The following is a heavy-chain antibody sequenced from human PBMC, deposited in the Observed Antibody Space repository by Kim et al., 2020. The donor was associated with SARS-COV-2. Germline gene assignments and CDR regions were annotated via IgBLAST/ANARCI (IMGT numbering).Heavy chain of an antibody. CDR2: ISATDIV. Sequence: GGSLRLSCAASGFGFSTYEMNWVRQAPGKGLEWISHISATDIVYYADSVKGRFTISRDNARNSLFLQMNSLRAEDTALYYCTRGGGFYNQADVWGQGT. CDR1: GFGFSTYE. J-gene: IGHJ4*02. D-gene: IGHD3-3*01. CDR3: TRGGGFYNQADV. V-gene: IGHV3-48*03.